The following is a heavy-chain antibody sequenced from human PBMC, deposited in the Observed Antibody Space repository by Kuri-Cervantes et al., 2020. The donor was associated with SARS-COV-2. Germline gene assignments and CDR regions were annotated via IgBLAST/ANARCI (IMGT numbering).Heavy chain of an antibody. Sequence: LSLTCAASGFTFSSYSMNWVRQAPGKGLEWVSSISSSSSYIYYADSVKGRFTISRDNAKNSLYLQMNSLRTEDTAVYYCAGDHRSVPAQSFFDSWGLGTLVTVSS. V-gene: IGHV3-21*01. J-gene: IGHJ4*02. CDR1: GFTFSSYS. D-gene: IGHD6-19*01. CDR2: ISSSSSYI. CDR3: AGDHRSVPAQSFFDS.